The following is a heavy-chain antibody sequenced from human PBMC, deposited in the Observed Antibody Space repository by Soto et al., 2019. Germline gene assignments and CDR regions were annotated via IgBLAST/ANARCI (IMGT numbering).Heavy chain of an antibody. V-gene: IGHV4-59*01. CDR1: GGSISSYY. CDR3: ARVQSTSWGYYYAVDV. CDR2: ISYSGST. D-gene: IGHD2-2*01. J-gene: IGHJ6*01. Sequence: QVQLQESGPGLVKPSETLSLTCRISGGSISSYYWNWIRQAPGKGLEWIGFISYSGSTNYNPALTSRVTISVDTSKDQIPLRLNSVTAADTAVYYCARVQSTSWGYYYAVDVWGQGTTVTVPS.